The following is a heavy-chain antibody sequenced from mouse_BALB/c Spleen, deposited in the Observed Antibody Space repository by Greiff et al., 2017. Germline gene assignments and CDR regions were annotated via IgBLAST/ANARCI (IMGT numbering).Heavy chain of an antibody. CDR1: GYTFTSYW. Sequence: VHVKQSGTVLARPGASVKMSCKASGYTFTSYWMHWVKQRPGQGLEWIGAIYPGNSDTSYNQKFKGKAKLTAVTSTSTAYMELSSLTNEDSAVYYCTTYDYDGMDYWGQGTSVTVSS. CDR3: TTYDYDGMDY. CDR2: IYPGNSDT. V-gene: IGHV1-5*01. J-gene: IGHJ4*01.